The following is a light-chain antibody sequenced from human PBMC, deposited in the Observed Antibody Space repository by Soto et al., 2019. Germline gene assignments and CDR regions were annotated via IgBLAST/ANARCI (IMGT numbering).Light chain of an antibody. V-gene: IGKV1-5*01. CDR1: QSINSW. J-gene: IGKJ2*01. Sequence: DIQMTQSPSTLSASLGDRVTITCRASQSINSWLAWYQQKPGKAPQILIYDASTLKSGVPSRFSASGSGTEFTLIISSLQPDDSATYYCQQYNRLYTFGQGTKVDIK. CDR2: DAS. CDR3: QQYNRLYT.